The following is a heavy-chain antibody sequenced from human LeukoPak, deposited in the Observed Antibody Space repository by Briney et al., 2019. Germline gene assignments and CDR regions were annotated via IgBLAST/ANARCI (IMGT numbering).Heavy chain of an antibody. Sequence: SETLSLTCTVSGGSIRSSSYYWGWIRQPPGKGLEWIGSIYYSGSPYHNPSLKSRVTISVDTSKNQFSLKLSSVTATATAVYYCARHLIVNVGATTIRWFDPWGQGTLVTVSS. CDR1: GGSIRSSSYY. CDR3: ARHLIVNVGATTIRWFDP. J-gene: IGHJ5*02. D-gene: IGHD1-26*01. CDR2: IYYSGSP. V-gene: IGHV4-39*01.